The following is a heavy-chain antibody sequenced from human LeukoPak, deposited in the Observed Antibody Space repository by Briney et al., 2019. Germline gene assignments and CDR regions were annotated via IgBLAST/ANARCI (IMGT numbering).Heavy chain of an antibody. D-gene: IGHD2-8*01. J-gene: IGHJ4*02. CDR2: IYTTGST. CDR3: ARAEWAFDY. Sequence: SQTLSLTCTVSGDSIISGSYYRSWIRQPAGKGLEWIGRIYTTGSTNYNPSLKSRVTVSVDTSKNQFSLQLTSVTAADTAVYYCARAEWAFDYWGQGTLVTVSS. CDR1: GDSIISGSYY. V-gene: IGHV4-61*02.